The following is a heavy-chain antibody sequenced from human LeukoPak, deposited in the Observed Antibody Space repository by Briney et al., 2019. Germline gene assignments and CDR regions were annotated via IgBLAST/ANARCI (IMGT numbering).Heavy chain of an antibody. CDR3: AKGGYSYGSFDY. D-gene: IGHD5-18*01. J-gene: IGHJ4*02. CDR2: ISWNSGSI. V-gene: IGHV3-9*01. CDR1: GFTFDDYA. Sequence: TGGSLRLSCAASGFTFDDYAMHWVRQAPGKGLEWVSGISWNSGSIGYADSVKGRFTISRDNSKNTLYLQMNSLRAEDTAVYYCAKGGYSYGSFDYWGQGTLVTVSS.